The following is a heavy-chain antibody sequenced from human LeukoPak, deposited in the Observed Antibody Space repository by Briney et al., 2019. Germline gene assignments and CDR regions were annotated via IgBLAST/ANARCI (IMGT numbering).Heavy chain of an antibody. V-gene: IGHV3-48*03. CDR1: GFTFSSYE. Sequence: GGSLRLSCAASGFTFSSYEMNWVRQAPGKGLEWVSYISSSGSTIYYADSVKGRFTISRVNAKNSLYLQMNSLRAEDTAVYYCARDRVRDYGGNSPYYYYYMDVWGKGTTVTISS. J-gene: IGHJ6*03. D-gene: IGHD4-23*01. CDR3: ARDRVRDYGGNSPYYYYYMDV. CDR2: ISSSGSTI.